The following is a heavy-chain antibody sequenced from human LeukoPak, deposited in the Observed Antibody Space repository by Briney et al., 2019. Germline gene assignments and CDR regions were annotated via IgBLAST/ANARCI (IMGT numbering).Heavy chain of an antibody. Sequence: SETLSFTCSISGGAITSHYWTWIRQPPGKGLEWIGHFYNSGGAKYNSSLKSRVAISVDTSKNQFFLSLSSLTAADTAVYYCARSRDAYNFYWFDSWGQGTRVTVSS. D-gene: IGHD5-24*01. J-gene: IGHJ5*01. V-gene: IGHV4-4*07. CDR2: FYNSGGA. CDR3: ARSRDAYNFYWFDS. CDR1: GGAITSHY.